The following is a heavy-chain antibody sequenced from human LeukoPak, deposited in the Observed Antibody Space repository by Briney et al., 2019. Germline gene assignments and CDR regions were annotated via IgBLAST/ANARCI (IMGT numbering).Heavy chain of an antibody. CDR3: VRRDNSSGWSSAY. Sequence: PSETLSLTCAVSGGSFSNYYWSWIRQPAGKGLEWISQINTSGSTNYNPPLKSRVTMSLDTPENQPFLTLRSVTAADTGVCYCVRRDNSSGWSSAYWREGMEVSVPS. V-gene: IGHV4-4*07. J-gene: IGHJ4*02. D-gene: IGHD6-19*01. CDR2: INTSGST. CDR1: GGSFSNYY.